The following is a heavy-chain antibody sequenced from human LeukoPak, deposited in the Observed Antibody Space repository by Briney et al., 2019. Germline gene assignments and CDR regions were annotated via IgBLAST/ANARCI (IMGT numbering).Heavy chain of an antibody. CDR3: ARVGYIWFGELSGNYMDV. CDR2: ISAYNGNT. J-gene: IGHJ6*03. D-gene: IGHD3-10*01. Sequence: GASVKVSCKASGYTFTSYGISWVRQAPGQGLEWMGWISAYNGNTNYAQKLQGRVTMTTDTSTSTAYMELRSLRSDDTAVYYCARVGYIWFGELSGNYMDVWGKGTTVTISS. V-gene: IGHV1-18*01. CDR1: GYTFTSYG.